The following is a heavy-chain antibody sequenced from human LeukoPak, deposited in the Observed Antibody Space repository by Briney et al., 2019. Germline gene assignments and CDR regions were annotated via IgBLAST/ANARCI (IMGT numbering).Heavy chain of an antibody. CDR3: ARVGSSGWDAFDI. CDR1: GFTFSSYE. V-gene: IGHV3-48*03. D-gene: IGHD6-19*01. J-gene: IGHJ3*02. CDR2: ISSSGSTI. Sequence: GGSLRLSCAASGFTFSSYEMNWVRQAPGKGLEWVSYISSSGSTIYYADSVKGRFTISRDNAKNSLYLQMNSLRAEDTAVYYCARVGSSGWDAFDIWGQGTMVTVSS.